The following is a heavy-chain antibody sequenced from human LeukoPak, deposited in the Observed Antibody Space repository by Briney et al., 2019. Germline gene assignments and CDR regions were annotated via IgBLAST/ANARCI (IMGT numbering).Heavy chain of an antibody. CDR2: ISSSSSTI. D-gene: IGHD3-10*01. J-gene: IGHJ3*02. CDR1: GFTFSSYS. Sequence: GGSLRLSCAASGFTFSSYSMNWVRQAPGKGLEWVSYISSSSSTIYYADSVKGRFTISRDNAKNSLYLRMNSLRAEDTAVYYCARDRRTITMVRGVTIHDAFDIWGQGTMVTVSS. V-gene: IGHV3-48*04. CDR3: ARDRRTITMVRGVTIHDAFDI.